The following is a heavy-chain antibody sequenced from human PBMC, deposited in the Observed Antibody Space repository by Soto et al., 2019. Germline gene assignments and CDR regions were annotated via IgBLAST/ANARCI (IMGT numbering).Heavy chain of an antibody. Sequence: QVQLVQSGAEVKKPGSSVKVSCKASGGTFSTHAISWVRQAPGQGLEWLGGLIPTLVTPNYAQKFQGRVTVTADEYTSTAYMELSRLTSEDTAVYYCARAAFRSGYYGYYYGMDVWGQGTAVNV. D-gene: IGHD3-3*01. J-gene: IGHJ6*02. CDR2: LIPTLVTP. CDR3: ARAAFRSGYYGYYYGMDV. V-gene: IGHV1-69*01. CDR1: GGTFSTHA.